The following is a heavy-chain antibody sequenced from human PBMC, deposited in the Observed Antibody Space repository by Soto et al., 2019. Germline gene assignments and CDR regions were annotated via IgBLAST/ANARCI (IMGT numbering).Heavy chain of an antibody. Sequence: QVQLQESGPGLVEASQTLSLTCTVTSATISSGGCYWRWIRQRPGKGLEWIGNIYYTGSTYYNPSLNCRVTISVAMSRNQLSLKLRSVPAADTAKYFCARDDSFYGAPGDGMTLWCQGTTVTVSS. CDR2: IYYTGST. CDR3: ARDDSFYGAPGDGMTL. CDR1: SATISSGGCY. D-gene: IGHD3-22*01. V-gene: IGHV4-31*03. J-gene: IGHJ6*02.